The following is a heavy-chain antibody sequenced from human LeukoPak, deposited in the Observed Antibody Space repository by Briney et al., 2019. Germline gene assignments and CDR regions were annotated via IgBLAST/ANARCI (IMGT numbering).Heavy chain of an antibody. CDR2: ISSSGSTI. D-gene: IGHD2-2*03. Sequence: GGSLRLSCAASGFTFSSYEMNWVRQAPGKGLEWVSYISSSGSTIYYADSVKGRFTISRDNAKNSLYLQTNSLRAEDTAIYYCARENGGYCSSTSCPGGDAFDIWGQGTMVTVSS. J-gene: IGHJ3*02. CDR3: ARENGGYCSSTSCPGGDAFDI. V-gene: IGHV3-48*03. CDR1: GFTFSSYE.